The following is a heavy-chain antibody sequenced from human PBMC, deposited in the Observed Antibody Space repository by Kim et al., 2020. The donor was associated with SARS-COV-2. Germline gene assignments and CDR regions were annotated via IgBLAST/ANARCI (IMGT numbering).Heavy chain of an antibody. Sequence: ASVKVSCKASGYTFTASYIHWVRLAPGQGLEWMGWIDPSTGDTKSAQTFQGRVTMTGDTSINTAFMELSRLSSDDTAIYYCARSRAFDYWGQGALVTVSS. J-gene: IGHJ4*02. V-gene: IGHV1-2*02. CDR3: ARSRAFDY. CDR2: IDPSTGDT. CDR1: GYTFTASY. D-gene: IGHD3-10*01.